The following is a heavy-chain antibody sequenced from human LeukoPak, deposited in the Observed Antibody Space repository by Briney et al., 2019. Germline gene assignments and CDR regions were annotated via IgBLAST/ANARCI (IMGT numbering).Heavy chain of an antibody. CDR3: ASDLCSGGSCYSGGDY. V-gene: IGHV3-9*01. D-gene: IGHD2-15*01. J-gene: IGHJ4*02. Sequence: GGSLRLSCAASGFTFDDYAMHWVRQAPGKGLEWVSGISWNSGSIGYADSVKGRFTISRDNAKNSLYLQMNSLRAEDTAVYYCASDLCSGGSCYSGGDYWGQGTLVTVSS. CDR2: ISWNSGSI. CDR1: GFTFDDYA.